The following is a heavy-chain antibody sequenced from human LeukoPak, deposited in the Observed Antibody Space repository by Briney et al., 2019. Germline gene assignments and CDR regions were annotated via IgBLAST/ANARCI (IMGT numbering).Heavy chain of an antibody. V-gene: IGHV1-2*02. Sequence: ASVKVSCKASGYTFTGHYMHWVRQAPGQGLEWMGWINPNSGGTNYAQKFQGRVTMTRDTSISTAYMELSRLRSDDTAVYYCARDGPYDYVWGSYRRDAFDIWGQGTMVTVSS. J-gene: IGHJ3*02. D-gene: IGHD3-16*02. CDR1: GYTFTGHY. CDR3: ARDGPYDYVWGSYRRDAFDI. CDR2: INPNSGGT.